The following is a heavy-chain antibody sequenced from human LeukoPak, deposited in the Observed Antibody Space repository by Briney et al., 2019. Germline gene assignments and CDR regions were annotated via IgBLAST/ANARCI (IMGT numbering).Heavy chain of an antibody. CDR2: VYYGGST. CDR1: GVSINDFY. J-gene: IGHJ4*02. CDR3: ARGGIRGYSAFDNLDF. D-gene: IGHD5-12*01. V-gene: IGHV4-59*01. Sequence: SETLSLTCAVSGVSINDFYWTWIRQAPGKGLEWIGYVYYGGSTNYNPSLKSRVSMSVDTSKNQFSLTLTSVTAADTAFYYCARGGIRGYSAFDNLDFWGLGTHVTVSS.